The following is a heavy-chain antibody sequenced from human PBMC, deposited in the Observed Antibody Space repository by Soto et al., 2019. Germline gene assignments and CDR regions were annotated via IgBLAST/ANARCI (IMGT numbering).Heavy chain of an antibody. CDR1: GASVTGFY. D-gene: IGHD3-3*01. CDR2: VFHSGSS. Sequence: SETLSLTCTVSGASVTGFYWSWIRQPPGKGLEWIGYVFHSGSSNYNPSLKSRVTISVDTSKSQISLRLTSVTAADTAVYYCARAPGVRVAHIDWWAQGNLVRVYS. CDR3: ARAPGVRVAHIDW. V-gene: IGHV4-59*02. J-gene: IGHJ4*01.